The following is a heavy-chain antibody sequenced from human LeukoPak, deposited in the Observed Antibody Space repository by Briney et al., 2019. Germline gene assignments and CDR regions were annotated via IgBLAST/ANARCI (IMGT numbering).Heavy chain of an antibody. J-gene: IGHJ3*02. CDR3: ARSGPPAGRPDAFDI. CDR2: IYYSGKN. Sequence: SETLSLTCTVSGGSISTSSYHWGWFRQPPGRARECIGTIYYSGKNYYNPSLNSRVTISIHTSKKEFSLKLSSVTAADRAVYYCARSGPPAGRPDAFDIWGQGTMATVSS. CDR1: GGSISTSSYH. D-gene: IGHD2-2*01. V-gene: IGHV4-39*07.